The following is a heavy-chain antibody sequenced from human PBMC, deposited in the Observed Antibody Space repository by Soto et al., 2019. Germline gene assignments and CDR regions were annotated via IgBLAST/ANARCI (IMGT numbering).Heavy chain of an antibody. Sequence: EVQLVESGGGLVQPGGSLRLSCVVSGFTFSSYWMHWVRQAPGKGLVWVSRINNDGCSTSYADSVKGRFTISRDNAKNTLYLQMNSLRSEDTAVYYCARASSGWYGGFDYGGQGTLVTVSS. D-gene: IGHD6-19*01. V-gene: IGHV3-74*01. CDR1: GFTFSSYW. CDR2: INNDGCST. J-gene: IGHJ4*02. CDR3: ARASSGWYGGFDY.